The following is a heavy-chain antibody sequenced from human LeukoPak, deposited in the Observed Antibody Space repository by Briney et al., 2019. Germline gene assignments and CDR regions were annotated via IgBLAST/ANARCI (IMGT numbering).Heavy chain of an antibody. V-gene: IGHV3-21*01. J-gene: IGHJ5*02. Sequence: GGSLRLSCAASGFTFSSYNMNWVRQAPGKGLEWVSSISSSSIFIFYAYSVKGRFTISRDNAKNSLYLHMNSLRAEDTAVYYCARGPSPYDSSGHNWFDPWGQGALVTVSS. CDR2: ISSSSIFI. D-gene: IGHD3-22*01. CDR3: ARGPSPYDSSGHNWFDP. CDR1: GFTFSSYN.